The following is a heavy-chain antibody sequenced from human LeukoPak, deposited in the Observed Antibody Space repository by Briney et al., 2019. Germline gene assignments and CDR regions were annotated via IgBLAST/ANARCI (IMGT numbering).Heavy chain of an antibody. CDR3: AGVGMVRGVIIRTTGPYYMDV. Sequence: ASVKVSCKASGYTFTSYGISWVRQAPGQGLEWMGWISAYNGNTNYAQKLQGRVTMTTDTSTSTAYMELRSLRSDDTAVYYCAGVGMVRGVIIRTTGPYYMDVWGKGTTVTVSS. CDR1: GYTFTSYG. D-gene: IGHD3-10*01. CDR2: ISAYNGNT. J-gene: IGHJ6*03. V-gene: IGHV1-18*01.